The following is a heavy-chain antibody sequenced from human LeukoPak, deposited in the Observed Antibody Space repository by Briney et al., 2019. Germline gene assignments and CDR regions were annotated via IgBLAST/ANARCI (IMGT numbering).Heavy chain of an antibody. J-gene: IGHJ3*02. CDR1: GFTFSSYS. Sequence: GGSLRLSCAASGFTFSSYSMNWVRQAPGKGLEWVSSISSSSSYIYYADSVKGRFTISRDNSKNSLYLQMNSLRAEDTAVYYSAKDLLGVKRVLRPDALDIWGQGTMVTVSS. CDR3: AKDLLGVKRVLRPDALDI. V-gene: IGHV3-21*04. CDR2: ISSSSSYI. D-gene: IGHD2/OR15-2a*01.